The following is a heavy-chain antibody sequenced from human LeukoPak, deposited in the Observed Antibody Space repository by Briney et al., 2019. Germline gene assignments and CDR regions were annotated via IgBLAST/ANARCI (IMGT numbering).Heavy chain of an antibody. V-gene: IGHV1-8*01. CDR1: GYTLTHYD. J-gene: IGHJ5*02. CDR2: MDPNSGNT. Sequence: EASVGVSCKASGYTLTHYDFNWVRQATGQGLEGMGGMDPNSGNTGYAQKFQGRVTMTRNTSISTAYMELSSLRSEDTAVYYCARNLLLWFGESSSDCFDPWGQGTLVTVSS. CDR3: ARNLLLWFGESSSDCFDP. D-gene: IGHD3-10*01.